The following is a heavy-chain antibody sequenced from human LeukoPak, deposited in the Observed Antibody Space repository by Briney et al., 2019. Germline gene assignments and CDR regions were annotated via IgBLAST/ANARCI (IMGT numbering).Heavy chain of an antibody. Sequence: ASVKVSCKASGYTFTSYGISWVRQAPGQGLEWMGWISAYNGNTNYAQKLQGRVTMTTDTSTSTAYMELRSLRSDDTAVYYCARRKRFGELLSVNYYYGMDVWGKGTTVTVSS. D-gene: IGHD3-10*01. CDR2: ISAYNGNT. CDR1: GYTFTSYG. CDR3: ARRKRFGELLSVNYYYGMDV. J-gene: IGHJ6*04. V-gene: IGHV1-18*04.